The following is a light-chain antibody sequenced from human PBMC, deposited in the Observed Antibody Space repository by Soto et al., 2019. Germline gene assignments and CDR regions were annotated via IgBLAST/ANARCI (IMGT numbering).Light chain of an antibody. CDR3: QQYNSSPYT. CDR1: QSISSW. V-gene: IGKV1-5*03. Sequence: DIPMTQSPSTLSASVGDRVTITCRASQSISSWLAWYQQKPGKAPKLLIYKASSLESGVPSRFSVSGSGTEFTLTISSLQPDDFATYYCQQYNSSPYTFGQGTKLEIK. CDR2: KAS. J-gene: IGKJ2*01.